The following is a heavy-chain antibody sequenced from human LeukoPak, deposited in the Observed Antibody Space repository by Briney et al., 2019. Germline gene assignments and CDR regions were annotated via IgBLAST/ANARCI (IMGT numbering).Heavy chain of an antibody. CDR3: ALTTVTTFFDY. Sequence: PGGSLRLSCAASGFTFSDHYMDWVRQAPGKGLEWVGRTRNKANSYTTEYAASVKSRFTISRDDSKNSLYLQMNSLKTEDTAVYYCALTTVTTFFDYWGQGTLVTVSS. V-gene: IGHV3-72*01. J-gene: IGHJ4*02. CDR1: GFTFSDHY. D-gene: IGHD4-17*01. CDR2: TRNKANSYTT.